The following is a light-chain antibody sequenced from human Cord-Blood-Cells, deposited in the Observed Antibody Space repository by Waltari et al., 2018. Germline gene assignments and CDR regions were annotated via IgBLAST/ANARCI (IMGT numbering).Light chain of an antibody. CDR1: QSVSSY. CDR3: QQRSN. V-gene: IGKV3-11*01. Sequence: EIVLTQPPAPLSLSPGERATLSCRASQSVSSYLAWYQRKPGQAPRLLLYDASNRATGIPARFSGSGSGTDFSLTMSSLEPEDFAVYYYQQRSNFGPGSKVDI. J-gene: IGKJ3*01. CDR2: DAS.